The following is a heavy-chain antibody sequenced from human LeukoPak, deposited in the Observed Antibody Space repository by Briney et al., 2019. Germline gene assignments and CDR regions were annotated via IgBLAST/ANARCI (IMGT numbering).Heavy chain of an antibody. V-gene: IGHV3-21*01. J-gene: IGHJ3*02. CDR1: GVTFSGYS. CDR3: AREGHDAFDI. Sequence: GGSLRLSCAAPGVTFSGYSVNWVRQAPGKGLEWVSTITATSRHIYYADSVKGRFTISRDNAKNSLYLQMNSLRAEDTAVYYCAREGHDAFDIWGQGTMVTVSS. D-gene: IGHD5-12*01. CDR2: ITATSRHI.